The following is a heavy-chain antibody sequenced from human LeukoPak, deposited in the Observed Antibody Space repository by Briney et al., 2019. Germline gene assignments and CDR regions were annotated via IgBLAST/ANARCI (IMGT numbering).Heavy chain of an antibody. CDR3: AKAPVTSCRGAFCYPFDY. D-gene: IGHD2-15*01. CDR1: GFTFGDYG. V-gene: IGHV3-23*01. CDR2: MSSSGDGR. Sequence: GGSLRLSCTASGFTFGDYGMSWVRQAPGKGLEWVSAMSSSGDGRYYAASVRGRFTISRDTSRSTLYLQMNSLRAEDAAVYYCAKAPVTSCRGAFCYPFDYWGQGTLVTVSS. J-gene: IGHJ4*02.